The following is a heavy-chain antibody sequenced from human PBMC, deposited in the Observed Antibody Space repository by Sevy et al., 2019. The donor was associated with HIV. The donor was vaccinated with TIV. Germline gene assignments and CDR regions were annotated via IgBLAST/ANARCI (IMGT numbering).Heavy chain of an antibody. CDR1: GFTFSNFG. D-gene: IGHD3-22*01. CDR3: ARAQQVTMLVVIGGLYFDF. CDR2: MWYDGNNK. J-gene: IGHJ4*02. V-gene: IGHV3-33*01. Sequence: GGSLRLSCTASGFTFSNFGIHWVRQAPGKGLQWVALMWYDGNNKYYADSVKGRFTISRDSSKNTVYLQMNNLRAEDTAVYYCARAQQVTMLVVIGGLYFDFWGQGTLVTVSS.